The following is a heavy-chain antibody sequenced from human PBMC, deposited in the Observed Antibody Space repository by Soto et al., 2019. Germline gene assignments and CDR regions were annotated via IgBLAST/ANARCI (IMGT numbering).Heavy chain of an antibody. Sequence: PSETLSLTCAVSGGSISSGGYSWSWIRQPPGKGLEWIGYIYHSGSTYYNPSLKSRVTISVDRSKNQFSLKLSSVTAADTAVYYCAREAFIGGSGSWFDYWGQGTLVTVSS. CDR3: AREAFIGGSGSWFDY. V-gene: IGHV4-30-2*01. CDR2: IYHSGST. D-gene: IGHD3-10*01. CDR1: GGSISSGGYS. J-gene: IGHJ4*02.